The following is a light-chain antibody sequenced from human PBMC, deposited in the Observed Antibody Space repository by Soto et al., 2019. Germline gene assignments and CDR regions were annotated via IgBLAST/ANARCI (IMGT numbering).Light chain of an antibody. Sequence: EIVLTQSPGTLSLSPGEWATLSSRASQIINVDYLAWYQQKPGQAHRLLIYGVSNRATGIPDRFSGSGSGTDFTLTISRLEPEEFAVYYCEKYSSSPRTVGEGTKVDI. CDR1: QIINVDY. CDR3: EKYSSSPRT. CDR2: GVS. J-gene: IGKJ4*01. V-gene: IGKV3-20*01.